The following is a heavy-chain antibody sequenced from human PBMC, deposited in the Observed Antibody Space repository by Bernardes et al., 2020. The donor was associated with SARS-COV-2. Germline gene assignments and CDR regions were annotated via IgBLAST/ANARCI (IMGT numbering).Heavy chain of an antibody. CDR1: GFTVRSYC. J-gene: IGHJ4*02. CDR3: ARDFGGPVDH. CDR2: MNVDGSRT. Sequence: GGSLRLSCAASGFTVRSYCMHWVRKAPGKGLVWVSRMNVDGSRTDYADSVKGRFTITRDNAKNTLYLQMNSLRIEDTAVYYCARDFGGPVDHWGQGTLVTVSS. D-gene: IGHD3-16*01. V-gene: IGHV3-74*01.